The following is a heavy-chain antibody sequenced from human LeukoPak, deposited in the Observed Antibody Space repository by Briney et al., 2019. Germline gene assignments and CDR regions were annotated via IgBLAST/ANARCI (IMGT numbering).Heavy chain of an antibody. CDR1: GGSISSYY. J-gene: IGHJ4*02. V-gene: IGHV4-59*08. D-gene: IGHD2-15*01. Sequence: SETLSLTCTVSGGSISSYYWNWIRQPPGKGLEWIGYVYYSGSTNNNPSLKSRVTISVDTSKNHFSLKLSSVTAADTPVYYCARRVVAASYYFDYWGQGTLVTVPS. CDR3: ARRVVAASYYFDY. CDR2: VYYSGST.